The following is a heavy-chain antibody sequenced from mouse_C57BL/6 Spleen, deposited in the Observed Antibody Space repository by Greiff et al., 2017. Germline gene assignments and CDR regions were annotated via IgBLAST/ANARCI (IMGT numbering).Heavy chain of an antibody. J-gene: IGHJ2*01. CDR1: GYTFTDYN. V-gene: IGHV1-18*01. Sequence: EVQLQQSGPELVKPGASVKIPCKASGYTFTDYNMDWVKQSHGKSLEWIGDINPNNGGTIYNQKFKGKATLTVDKSSSTAYMELRSLTSEDTAVYYCARSPTAQATPYYFDYWGQGTTLTVSS. CDR3: ARSPTAQATPYYFDY. D-gene: IGHD3-2*02. CDR2: INPNNGGT.